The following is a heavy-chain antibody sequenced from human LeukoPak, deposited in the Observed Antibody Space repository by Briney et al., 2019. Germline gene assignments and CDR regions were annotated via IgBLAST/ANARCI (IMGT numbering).Heavy chain of an antibody. J-gene: IGHJ3*02. V-gene: IGHV1-8*02. CDR1: GYTFTSYD. Sequence: GASVKVSCKASGYTFTSYDINWVRQATGQGLEWMGWMNPNSGNTGYAQKFQGRVTMTRDMSTSTVYMELSSLRSEDTAVYYCARAATMITYYYDSTGGHDAFDIWGQGTMVTVSS. CDR3: ARAATMITYYYDSTGGHDAFDI. CDR2: MNPNSGNT. D-gene: IGHD3-22*01.